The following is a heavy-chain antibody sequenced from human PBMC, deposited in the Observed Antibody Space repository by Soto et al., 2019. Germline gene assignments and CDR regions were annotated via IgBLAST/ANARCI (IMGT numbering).Heavy chain of an antibody. V-gene: IGHV1-46*01. Sequence: GASVKVSCKASGYTFTSYYMHWVRQAPGQGLEWMGIINPSGGSTSYAQKFQGRVTMTRDTSTSTVYMELSSLRSEDTAVYYCATRTANSSDREGMGVWRQGTTVTVSS. CDR1: GYTFTSYY. D-gene: IGHD6-19*01. J-gene: IGHJ6*02. CDR2: INPSGGST. CDR3: ATRTANSSDREGMGV.